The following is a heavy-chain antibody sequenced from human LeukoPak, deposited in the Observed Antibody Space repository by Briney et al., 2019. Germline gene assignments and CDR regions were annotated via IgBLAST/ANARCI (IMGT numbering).Heavy chain of an antibody. D-gene: IGHD4-17*01. CDR3: AREATVTGYFDY. CDR2: IYSGGST. CDR1: GFTVSSNY. J-gene: IGHJ4*01. Sequence: GGSLRLSCAASGFTVSSNYMSWVRQAPGKGLEWVSVIYSGGSTYYADSVKGRFTISRDNSKNTLYLQMNSLRAEDTAVYYCAREATVTGYFDYWGHGTLVTVSS. V-gene: IGHV3-53*01.